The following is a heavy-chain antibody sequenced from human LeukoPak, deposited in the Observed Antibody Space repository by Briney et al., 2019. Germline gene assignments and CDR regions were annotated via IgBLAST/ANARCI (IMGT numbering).Heavy chain of an antibody. CDR2: ISSSSTII. CDR3: AKDRGRYYDSSGHYWGYYFDS. D-gene: IGHD3-22*01. V-gene: IGHV3-48*01. J-gene: IGHJ4*02. Sequence: RVGSLCLSRAASGFTFSDYSMKWVRQAPGKGLGWVSYISSSSTIIYYADSVKGRFTISRDNAKNSLYLQMSSLRVEDTAVYYCAKDRGRYYDSSGHYWGYYFDSWGQGILVTVST. CDR1: GFTFSDYS.